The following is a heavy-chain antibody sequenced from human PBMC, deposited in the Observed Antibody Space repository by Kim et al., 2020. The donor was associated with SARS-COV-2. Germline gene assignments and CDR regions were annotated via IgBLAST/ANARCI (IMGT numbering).Heavy chain of an antibody. J-gene: IGHJ4*02. V-gene: IGHV3-30-3*01. CDR2: ISYDGSNK. Sequence: GGSLRLSCAASGFTFSSYAMHWVRQAPGKGLEWVAVISYDGSNKYYADSVKGRFTISRDNSKNTLYLQMNSLRAEDTAVYYCARDVEGQQCFDYWGQGTLLPVSS. D-gene: IGHD6-19*01. CDR3: ARDVEGQQCFDY. CDR1: GFTFSSYA.